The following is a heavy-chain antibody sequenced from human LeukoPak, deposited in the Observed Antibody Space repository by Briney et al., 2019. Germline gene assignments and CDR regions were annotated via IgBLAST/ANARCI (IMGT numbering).Heavy chain of an antibody. CDR1: DGSISSYY. Sequence: SETLSLTCTVSDGSISSYYWSWTRQPPGKGLEWIGYIYYSGSTNYNPSLKSRVTISVDTSKNQFSLKLSSVTAADTAVYYCARDSSSWFDPWGQGTLVTVSS. D-gene: IGHD6-13*01. V-gene: IGHV4-59*01. CDR3: ARDSSSWFDP. CDR2: IYYSGST. J-gene: IGHJ5*02.